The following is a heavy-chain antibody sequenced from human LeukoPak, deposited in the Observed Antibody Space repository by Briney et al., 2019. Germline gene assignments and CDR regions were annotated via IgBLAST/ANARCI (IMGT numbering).Heavy chain of an antibody. CDR3: AREGIWSGYFLDYYYYYMDV. CDR1: GFTFSDYY. Sequence: GGSLRLSCAASGFTFSDYYMSWIRQAPGKGLEWVSYISSSGSTIYYADSVKGRFTISRDNAKNSLYLQMNSLRAEDTAVYYCAREGIWSGYFLDYYYYYMDVWGKGTTVTVSS. CDR2: ISSSGSTI. J-gene: IGHJ6*03. D-gene: IGHD3-3*01. V-gene: IGHV3-11*01.